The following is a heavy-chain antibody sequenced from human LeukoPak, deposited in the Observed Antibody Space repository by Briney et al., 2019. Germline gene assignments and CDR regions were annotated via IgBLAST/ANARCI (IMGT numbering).Heavy chain of an antibody. CDR1: GYTLTSYD. V-gene: IGHV1-8*01. CDR2: MNPNSGNT. D-gene: IGHD6-13*01. J-gene: IGHJ5*02. CDR3: ARVLYSSSWYGDYNWFDP. Sequence: ASVKVSCKASGYTLTSYDISWVRQATGQGLEWMGWMNPNSGNTGYAQKFQGRVTMTRNTSISTAYMELSSLRSEDTAVYYCARVLYSSSWYGDYNWFDPWGQGTLVTVSS.